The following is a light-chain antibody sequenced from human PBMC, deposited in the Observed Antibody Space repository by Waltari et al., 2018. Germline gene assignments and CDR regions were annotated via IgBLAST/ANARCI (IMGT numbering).Light chain of an antibody. V-gene: IGLV1-44*01. CDR1: TSNIGSNT. CDR2: ANN. CDR3: AAWDDSLNGPRV. J-gene: IGLJ2*01. Sequence: QSVLTQPPPASGTPGQRVTLSCSGPTSNIGSNTVSLSQQLPGRAPKLLIYANNQRPSGVPDRFSGSQSGTSASLAISGLQSEDEGDYYCAAWDDSLNGPRVFGGGTKLTVL.